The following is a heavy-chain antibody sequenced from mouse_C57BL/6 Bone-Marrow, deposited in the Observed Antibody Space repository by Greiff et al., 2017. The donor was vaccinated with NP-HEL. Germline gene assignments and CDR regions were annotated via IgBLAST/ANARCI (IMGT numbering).Heavy chain of an antibody. Sequence: VQLQQSGAELVRPGASVKLSCTASGFNIKDDYMHWVKQRPEQGLEWIGWIDPENGDIEYASKFQGKATITADTSSNTAYLQLSSLTSEDTAVYYCTAYGYDNYWGQGTTLTVSS. D-gene: IGHD2-2*01. CDR2: IDPENGDI. J-gene: IGHJ2*01. V-gene: IGHV14-4*01. CDR3: TAYGYDNY. CDR1: GFNIKDDY.